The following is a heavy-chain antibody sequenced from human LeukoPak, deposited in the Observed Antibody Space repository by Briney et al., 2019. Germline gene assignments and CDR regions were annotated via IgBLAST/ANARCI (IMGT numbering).Heavy chain of an antibody. CDR3: AREKEAAAGQTYYFDY. D-gene: IGHD6-13*01. CDR2: ISGSGGST. Sequence: GGSLRLSCAASGFTFSGYGMSWVRQAPGKGLEWVSAISGSGGSTYYADSVKGRFTISRDNSKNTLYLQMNSLRAEDTAVYYCAREKEAAAGQTYYFDYWGQGTLVTVSS. CDR1: GFTFSGYG. J-gene: IGHJ4*02. V-gene: IGHV3-23*01.